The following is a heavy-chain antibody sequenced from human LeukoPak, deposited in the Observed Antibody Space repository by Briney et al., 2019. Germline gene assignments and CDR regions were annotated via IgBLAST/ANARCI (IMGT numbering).Heavy chain of an antibody. J-gene: IGHJ6*03. Sequence: SETLSLTCTVSGGSISSYYWGWIRQPPGKGLEWIGSIYYSGSTYYNPSLKSRVTISVDTSKNQFSLKLSSVTAADTAVYYCASQDVGATMAYYYYYMDVWGKGTTVTVSS. CDR3: ASQDVGATMAYYYYYMDV. D-gene: IGHD1-26*01. V-gene: IGHV4-39*07. CDR2: IYYSGST. CDR1: GGSISSYY.